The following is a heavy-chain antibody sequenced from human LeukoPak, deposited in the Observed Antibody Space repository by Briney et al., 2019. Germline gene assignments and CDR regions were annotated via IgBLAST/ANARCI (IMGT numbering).Heavy chain of an antibody. D-gene: IGHD3-9*01. Sequence: PSETLSLTCAVYGGSFSGYYWSWIRQPPGKGLEWIGEINHSGSTNYNPSLKSRVTISVDTSKNQFSLKLSSVTAADTAVYYCARVRKERYFDWFDPWGQGTLVTVSS. CDR2: INHSGST. CDR3: ARVRKERYFDWFDP. V-gene: IGHV4-34*01. J-gene: IGHJ5*02. CDR1: GGSFSGYY.